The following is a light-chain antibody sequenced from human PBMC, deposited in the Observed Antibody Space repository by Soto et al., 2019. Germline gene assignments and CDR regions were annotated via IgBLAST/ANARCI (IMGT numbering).Light chain of an antibody. CDR2: YDS. CDR1: NIGSKS. V-gene: IGLV3-21*04. Sequence: SYELTQPPSVSVAPGKTARITCGGNNIGSKSVHWYQQKPGQAPVLVIYYDSDRPSGIPERSSGSNSGNTATLTISKVEAGDEDDYYCQVWDSSSDHRGVFGGGTKLTVL. CDR3: QVWDSSSDHRGV. J-gene: IGLJ2*01.